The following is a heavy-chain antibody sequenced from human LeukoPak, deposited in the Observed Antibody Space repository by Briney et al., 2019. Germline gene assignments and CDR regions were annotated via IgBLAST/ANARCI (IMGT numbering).Heavy chain of an antibody. V-gene: IGHV4-59*01. CDR2: IYYSGST. J-gene: IGHJ5*02. CDR1: GASFSGYY. CDR3: ARDLTYYYDSSGYWGDNWFDP. D-gene: IGHD3-22*01. Sequence: SETLSLTCAVYGASFSGYYWSWIRQPPGKGLEWIGYIYYSGSTNYNPSLKSRVTISVDTSKNQFSLKLSSVTAADTAVYYCARDLTYYYDSSGYWGDNWFDPWGQGTLVTVSS.